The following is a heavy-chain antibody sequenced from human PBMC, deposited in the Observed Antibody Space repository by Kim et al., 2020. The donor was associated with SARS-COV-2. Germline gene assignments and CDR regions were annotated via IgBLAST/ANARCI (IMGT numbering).Heavy chain of an antibody. CDR2: IYYSGST. CDR1: GGSISSYY. D-gene: IGHD4-17*01. V-gene: IGHV4-59*08. CDR3: ARLGDDYGDYVTYYYYGMDV. J-gene: IGHJ6*02. Sequence: SETLSLTCTVSGGSISSYYWSWIRQPPGKGLEWIGYIYYSGSTNYNPSLKSRVTISVDTSKNQFSLKLSSVTAADTAVYYCARLGDDYGDYVTYYYYGMDVWGQGTTVTVSS.